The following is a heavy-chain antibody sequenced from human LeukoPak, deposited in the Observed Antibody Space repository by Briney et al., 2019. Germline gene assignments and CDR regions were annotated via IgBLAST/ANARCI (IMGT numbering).Heavy chain of an antibody. J-gene: IGHJ4*02. Sequence: PGGSLRLSCAASGFTFSNAWMSWVRQAPGKGLEWVGRIKSKTDGGTTDYAAPVKGRFTISRDDSKNTLYLQMNSLKTEDTAVYYCTTVDPGSGYDSPFDYWGQGTLVTVSS. CDR1: GFTFSNAW. D-gene: IGHD5-12*01. CDR2: IKSKTDGGTT. CDR3: TTVDPGSGYDSPFDY. V-gene: IGHV3-15*01.